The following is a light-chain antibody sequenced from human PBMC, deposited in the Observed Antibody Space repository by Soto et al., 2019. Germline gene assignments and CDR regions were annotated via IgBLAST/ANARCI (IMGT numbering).Light chain of an antibody. CDR3: QRCRHACGLA. Sequence: EIGMTQSPATLSVTPGERATLSCRASQSVSSKLAWYQQKPGRAPRLLIYDASKRATGIPSRFSGSASGTDFTLTIIFLEQEDSAIDYGQRCRHACGLACAGGTKGDI. CDR1: QSVSSK. J-gene: IGKJ4*02. V-gene: IGKV3D-15*03. CDR2: DAS.